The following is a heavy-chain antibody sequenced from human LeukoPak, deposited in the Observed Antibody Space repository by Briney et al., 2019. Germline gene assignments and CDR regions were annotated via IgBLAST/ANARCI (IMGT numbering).Heavy chain of an antibody. CDR3: AKDPLVVVAATHQYFDL. J-gene: IGHJ2*01. D-gene: IGHD2-15*01. CDR2: ISGSGGST. CDR1: GFTFSSYA. V-gene: IGHV3-23*01. Sequence: PGGSLRLSCAASGFTFSSYAMSWVRQAPGKGLEWVSAISGSGGSTYCADSVKGRFTISRDNSKNTLYLQMNSLRAEDTAVYYCAKDPLVVVAATHQYFDLWGRGTLVTVSS.